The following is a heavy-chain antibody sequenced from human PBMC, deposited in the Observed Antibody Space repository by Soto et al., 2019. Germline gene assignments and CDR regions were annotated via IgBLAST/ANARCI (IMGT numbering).Heavy chain of an antibody. D-gene: IGHD3-22*01. J-gene: IGHJ3*02. V-gene: IGHV4-31*03. CDR3: ARRDYYDSSGRHDAFDI. Sequence: PSETLSLTCTVSGGSISSGGYYWSWIRQHPGKGLEWIEYIYYSGSTYYNPSLKSRVTISVDTSKNQFSLKLSSVTAADTAVYYCARRDYYDSSGRHDAFDIWGQGTMVTVSS. CDR1: GGSISSGGYY. CDR2: IYYSGST.